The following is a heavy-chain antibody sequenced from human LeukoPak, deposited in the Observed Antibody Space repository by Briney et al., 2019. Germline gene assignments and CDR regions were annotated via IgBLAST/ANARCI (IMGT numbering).Heavy chain of an antibody. CDR2: ISSSSSYI. CDR1: GVTFSRYS. D-gene: IGHD6-19*01. J-gene: IGHJ4*02. Sequence: PGGSLRLSSAASGVTFSRYSMNWVRQAPGKGLEWVSSISSSSSYIYYADSVKGRFTISRDNAKNSLYLQMNSLRAEDTAVYYCARRIAVAGTETNFDYWGQGTLVTVSS. CDR3: ARRIAVAGTETNFDY. V-gene: IGHV3-21*01.